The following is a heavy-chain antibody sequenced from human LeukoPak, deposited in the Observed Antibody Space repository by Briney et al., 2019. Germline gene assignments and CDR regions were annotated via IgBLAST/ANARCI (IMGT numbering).Heavy chain of an antibody. V-gene: IGHV3-48*03. J-gene: IGHJ6*03. CDR1: GFTFSSYE. D-gene: IGHD5-18*01. CDR3: ARVRGYSYGSVEWTEYYYYMDV. Sequence: TGGSLRLSCAASGFTFSSYEMNWVRQAPGKGLEWVSYISSSGSTIYYADSVKGRFTISRDNAKNSLYLQMNSLRAEDTAVYYCARVRGYSYGSVEWTEYYYYMDVWGKGTTVTVFS. CDR2: ISSSGSTI.